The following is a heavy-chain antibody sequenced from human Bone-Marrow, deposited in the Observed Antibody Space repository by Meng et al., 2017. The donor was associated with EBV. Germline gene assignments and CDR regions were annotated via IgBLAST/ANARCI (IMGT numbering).Heavy chain of an antibody. D-gene: IGHD2-2*01. CDR1: GYTFTGYY. V-gene: IGHV1-2*06. CDR3: TYCSSTSCYDPRFDY. J-gene: IGHJ4*02. Sequence: GQLVQSGAEVKKPGASVKVSCKASGYTFTGYYMHWVRQAPGQGLEWMGRINPNSGGTNYAQKFQGRVTMTRDTSISTAYMELSRLRSDDTAVYYCTYCSSTSCYDPRFDYWGQGTLVTVSS. CDR2: INPNSGGT.